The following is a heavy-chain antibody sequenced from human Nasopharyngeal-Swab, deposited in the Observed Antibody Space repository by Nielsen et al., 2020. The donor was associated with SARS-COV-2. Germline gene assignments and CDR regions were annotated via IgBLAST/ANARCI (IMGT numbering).Heavy chain of an antibody. D-gene: IGHD3-22*01. Sequence: SETLSLTCTVSGGSISSGGYYWSWIRQHPGKGLEWIGYIYYSGSTYYNPSLKSRVTISVDTSKNQFSLKLSSVTAADTAVHYCARSPSPHITMIVVVTHWYFDLWGRGTLDTVSS. CDR2: IYYSGST. J-gene: IGHJ2*01. CDR1: GGSISSGGYY. CDR3: ARSPSPHITMIVVVTHWYFDL. V-gene: IGHV4-31*03.